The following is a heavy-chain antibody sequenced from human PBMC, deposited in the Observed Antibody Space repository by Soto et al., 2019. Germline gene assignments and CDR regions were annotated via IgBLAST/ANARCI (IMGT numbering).Heavy chain of an antibody. CDR2: IYYSGTT. CDR1: GDSITSNSYF. Sequence: PSETLSLTCTVSGDSITSNSYFWAWICQPPGKGLEWIGSIYYSGTTYYNPSLKSRVTISVDRSKNPFSLKLSSVTAADTAVYYCARRFLVDYFDCCGRGLLVFVSP. V-gene: IGHV4-39*01. J-gene: IGHJ4*02. CDR3: ARRFLVDYFDC.